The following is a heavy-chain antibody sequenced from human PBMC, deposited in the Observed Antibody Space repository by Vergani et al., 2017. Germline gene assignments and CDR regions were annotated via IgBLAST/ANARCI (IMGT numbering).Heavy chain of an antibody. V-gene: IGHV1-18*01. D-gene: IGHD2-2*01. Sequence: QVQLVQSGAEVKKPGASVKVSCKASGYTFTSYGISWVRQAPGQGLEWMGWISAYNGNTNYAQKLQGRVTMTTDTSTSTAYMELRSLRSDDTAVYYCASDCSSTSCYPYPYPWGQGTLVTVSS. CDR2: ISAYNGNT. J-gene: IGHJ5*02. CDR3: ASDCSSTSCYPYPYP. CDR1: GYTFTSYG.